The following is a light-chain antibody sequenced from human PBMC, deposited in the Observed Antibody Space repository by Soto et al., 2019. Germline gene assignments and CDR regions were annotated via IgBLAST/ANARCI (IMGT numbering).Light chain of an antibody. J-gene: IGKJ4*01. CDR2: AAS. Sequence: DIQMTQSPSSLSASVGDRVTITCRTSQPISEYLNWYQQKPGKAPKLLIYAASSLQSGVPSKISGSGSGTDFTLSISSLQPEDFATYYCQQSYSAPLTFGGGTKVDI. V-gene: IGKV1-39*01. CDR3: QQSYSAPLT. CDR1: QPISEY.